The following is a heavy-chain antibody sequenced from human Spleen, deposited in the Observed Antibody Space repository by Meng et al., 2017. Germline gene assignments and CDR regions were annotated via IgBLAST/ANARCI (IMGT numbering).Heavy chain of an antibody. V-gene: IGHV3-23*01. CDR3: ARDCCSEIGPIDY. J-gene: IGHJ4*02. D-gene: IGHD2-15*01. CDR1: GFTLRNYG. CDR2: ISNNDGRT. Sequence: GESLKISCRTSGFTLRNYGMSWVRQAPGKGLERVATISNNDGRTHYADSVMGRFTISRDDFKNTLYLQVSSLRAEDTAVYYCARDCCSEIGPIDYWGQGTLVTVSS.